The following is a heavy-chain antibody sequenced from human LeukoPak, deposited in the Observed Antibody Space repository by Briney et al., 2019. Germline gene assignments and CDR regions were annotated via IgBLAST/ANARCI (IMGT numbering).Heavy chain of an antibody. J-gene: IGHJ4*02. CDR1: GFTFSSYG. Sequence: GRSLRLSCAASGFTFSSYGMHGVRQAPGKGLEWVAVIWYDGSNKYYADSAKGRFTISRDNSKNTLYLQMNSLGAEDTAVYSCAREGSDDGSYYFDYWGQGTLVTVSS. CDR3: AREGSDDGSYYFDY. V-gene: IGHV3-33*01. CDR2: IWYDGSNK. D-gene: IGHD3-10*01.